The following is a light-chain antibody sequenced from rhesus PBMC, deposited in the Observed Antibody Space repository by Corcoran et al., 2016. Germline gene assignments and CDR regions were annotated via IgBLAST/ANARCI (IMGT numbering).Light chain of an antibody. J-gene: IGKJ1*01. CDR3: YPHRSGWT. CDR2: GAA. V-gene: IGKV3-10*01. CDR1: KSGRSD. Sequence: QVILTQSPATLYLSPGERANLSCRASKSGRSDLAWYQQKPGQAPRLLIYGAASRATGIPDRFSGSGSGTDFTLTISRLGPEDVGIYHCYPHRSGWTVGQGTKVQF.